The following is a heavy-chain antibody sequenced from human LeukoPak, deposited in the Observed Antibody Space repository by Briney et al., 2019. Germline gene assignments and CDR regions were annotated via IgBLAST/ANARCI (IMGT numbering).Heavy chain of an antibody. CDR3: ARDRIAVAGFGFDY. J-gene: IGHJ4*02. CDR2: IYHSGST. D-gene: IGHD6-19*01. Sequence: PSETLSLTCAVSGYSISSGYYWGWIRQPPGKGLEWIGSIYHSGSTYYNPSLKSRVTISVDTSKNQFSLKLSSVTAADTAVYYCARDRIAVAGFGFDYWGQGTLVIVSS. V-gene: IGHV4-38-2*02. CDR1: GYSISSGYY.